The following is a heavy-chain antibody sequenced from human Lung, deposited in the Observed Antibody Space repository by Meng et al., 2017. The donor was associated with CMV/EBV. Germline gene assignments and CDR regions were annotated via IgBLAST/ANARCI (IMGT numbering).Heavy chain of an antibody. CDR3: LRRSGGSV. V-gene: IGHV4-4*02. D-gene: IGHD3-10*01. CDR2: IPHRGSS. CDR1: GDSITNHNW. J-gene: IGHJ1*01. Sequence: VQLRESGPALVKPSEPLSLPCAVSGDSITNHNWWAWVRQPPGKGLEWIGEIPHRGSSAYNPSLKSRVSMSIDKSKNQFSLKLTSVTAADTAVYHCLRRSGGSVWGQGTLVTVSS.